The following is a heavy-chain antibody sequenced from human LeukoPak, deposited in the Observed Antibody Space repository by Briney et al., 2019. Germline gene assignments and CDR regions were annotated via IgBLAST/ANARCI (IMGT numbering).Heavy chain of an antibody. J-gene: IGHJ5*02. Sequence: PGGSLRLSCAASGFTFDDYAMHWVRQAPGKGLEWVSGISWNSGSMGYADSVKGRFTISRDNAKNSLYPQMNSLRAEDTALYYCAKGGPYDILTGPNNWFDPWGQGTLVTVSS. V-gene: IGHV3-9*01. CDR3: AKGGPYDILTGPNNWFDP. CDR1: GFTFDDYA. CDR2: ISWNSGSM. D-gene: IGHD3-9*01.